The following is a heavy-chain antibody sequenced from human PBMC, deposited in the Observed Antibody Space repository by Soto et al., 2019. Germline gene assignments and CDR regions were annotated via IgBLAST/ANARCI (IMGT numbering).Heavy chain of an antibody. J-gene: IGHJ4*02. CDR2: ISSSGNTI. D-gene: IGHD5-12*01. Sequence: GGSLRLSCAASGSTFSSYEMNWVRQVPGKGLEWVSYISSSGNTISYADSVKGRFTISRDNAENSLYLQMNSLRADDTAVYYCVRGYGFDYWGQGTLVTVSS. CDR1: GSTFSSYE. CDR3: VRGYGFDY. V-gene: IGHV3-48*03.